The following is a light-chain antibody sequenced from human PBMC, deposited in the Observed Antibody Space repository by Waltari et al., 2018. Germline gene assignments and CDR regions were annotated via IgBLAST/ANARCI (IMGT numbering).Light chain of an antibody. CDR1: QDIASA. CDR2: DAS. CDR3: QQFINYPLT. V-gene: IGKV1D-13*01. Sequence: AIQLTQSPSSLSASVGHRITITCRASQDIASALAWYVQKPGKAPQLLIYDASTLESGVPSRFSGSGSGTDFTLSISGLQPEDFATYYCQQFINYPLTFGTGTTVDIK. J-gene: IGKJ3*01.